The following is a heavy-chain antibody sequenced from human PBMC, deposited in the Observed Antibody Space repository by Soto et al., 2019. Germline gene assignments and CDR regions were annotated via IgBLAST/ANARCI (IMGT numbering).Heavy chain of an antibody. D-gene: IGHD6-6*01. Sequence: QITLKESGPTLVKPTQTLTLTCTFSGFSLSTSGVGVGWIRQPPGKALEWLALIYWDDDKRYSPSLKSRLTITKVTSKNQVVLTMTNMDPVDTATYYCAHVPSSSGDYWGQGTLVTVSS. CDR1: GFSLSTSGVG. CDR2: IYWDDDK. CDR3: AHVPSSSGDY. V-gene: IGHV2-5*02. J-gene: IGHJ4*02.